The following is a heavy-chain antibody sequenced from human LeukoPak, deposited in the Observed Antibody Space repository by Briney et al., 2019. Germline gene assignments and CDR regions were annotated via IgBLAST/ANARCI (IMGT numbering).Heavy chain of an antibody. CDR1: GFTFSDYY. V-gene: IGHV3-11*05. CDR2: ISSSSSYT. Sequence: GGSLRLSCAASGFTFSDYYMSWIRQAPGKGLEGVSYISSSSSYTNYADSVKGRFTISRDNAKNSLYLQVNSLRAEDTAVYYCARDPYYDSSGPFDYWGQGTLVTVSS. D-gene: IGHD3-22*01. CDR3: ARDPYYDSSGPFDY. J-gene: IGHJ4*02.